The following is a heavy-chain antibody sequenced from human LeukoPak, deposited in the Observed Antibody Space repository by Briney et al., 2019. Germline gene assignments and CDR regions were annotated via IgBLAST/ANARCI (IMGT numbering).Heavy chain of an antibody. J-gene: IGHJ4*01. D-gene: IGHD4-11*01. Sequence: HPGGSLRLACAAAGFIFSHHGMHWVRQAPGKGLEWVAVIWGDGTNKFSADSVKGLFTISRDNSQNTVFLQMDSLRVKDTAIYYCARDAQRGFNYSNSLKYWGHGTLVTVSS. CDR3: ARDAQRGFNYSNSLKY. V-gene: IGHV3-33*01. CDR2: IWGDGTNK. CDR1: GFIFSHHG.